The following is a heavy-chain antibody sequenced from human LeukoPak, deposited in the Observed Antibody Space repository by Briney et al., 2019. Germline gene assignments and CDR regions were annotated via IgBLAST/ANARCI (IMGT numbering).Heavy chain of an antibody. Sequence: SGGSLRLSCAASGFTFSSYAMSWVRQAPGKGLEWVSAISGSGGSTYYADSVKGRFTISRDNSKNTLYLQMNSLRAEDTAVYYCAKAVAGTVWIDYWGQGTLVTVSS. CDR3: AKAVAGTVWIDY. CDR2: ISGSGGST. CDR1: GFTFSSYA. V-gene: IGHV3-23*01. J-gene: IGHJ4*02. D-gene: IGHD6-19*01.